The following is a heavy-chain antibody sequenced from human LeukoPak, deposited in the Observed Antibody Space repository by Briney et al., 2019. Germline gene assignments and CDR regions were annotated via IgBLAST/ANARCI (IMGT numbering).Heavy chain of an antibody. CDR1: SGSFSGDY. CDR3: VRQHLPEYYFDY. V-gene: IGHV4-34*01. D-gene: IGHD6-13*01. CDR2: VNHSGST. Sequence: SETLSLTCAVYSGSFSGDYWSLIRQPPGRGLEWIGEVNHSGSTHYNPSLKSRVTISVDTSKNQFSLKLTSVTAADTAVYYCVRQHLPEYYFDYWGQGTLVTVSS. J-gene: IGHJ4*02.